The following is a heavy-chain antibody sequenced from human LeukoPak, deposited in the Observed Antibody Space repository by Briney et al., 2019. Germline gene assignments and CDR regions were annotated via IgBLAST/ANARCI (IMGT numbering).Heavy chain of an antibody. D-gene: IGHD3-16*01. Sequence: GGSLRLSCAASGFTFSNHWMYWVRQGPGKGLVWISDIDTDGSSTNYADSVKGRFTISRDNAKTTLYLQMNSLGAADTDVYYCVSALGDYWGQGDYWGQGTLVTVSS. V-gene: IGHV3-74*01. CDR1: GFTFSNHW. J-gene: IGHJ4*02. CDR2: IDTDGSST. CDR3: VSALGDYWGQGDY.